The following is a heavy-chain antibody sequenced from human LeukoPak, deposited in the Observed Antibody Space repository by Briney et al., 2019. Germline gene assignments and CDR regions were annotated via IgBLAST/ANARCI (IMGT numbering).Heavy chain of an antibody. CDR3: TKQFSSSWRNYYFDY. Sequence: GGSLRLSCAASGFTFNNAWMSWVRQAPGKGLEWVGRIKSKTDGGTIDYAAPVKGRFTISRDDSKNTLYLQMNSLKTEDTAVYYCTKQFSSSWRNYYFDYWGQGTLVTVSS. J-gene: IGHJ4*02. CDR2: IKSKTDGGTI. V-gene: IGHV3-15*01. D-gene: IGHD6-13*01. CDR1: GFTFNNAW.